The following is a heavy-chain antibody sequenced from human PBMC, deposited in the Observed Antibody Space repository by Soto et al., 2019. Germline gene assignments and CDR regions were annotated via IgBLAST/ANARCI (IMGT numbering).Heavy chain of an antibody. CDR2: IYYSGST. CDR3: AKAGDPDDFFDP. J-gene: IGHJ5*02. D-gene: IGHD3-3*01. CDR1: GGSISSGGYY. Sequence: SETLSLTCTVSGGSISSGGYYWSWIRQHPGKGLEWIGYIYYSGSTYYNPSLKSRVTISVDTSKNQFSLKLSSVTAADTAVYYCAKAGDPDDFFDPWGQGTLVTVSS. V-gene: IGHV4-31*03.